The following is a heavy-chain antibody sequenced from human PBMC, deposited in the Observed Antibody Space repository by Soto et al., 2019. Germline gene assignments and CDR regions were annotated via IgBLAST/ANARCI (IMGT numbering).Heavy chain of an antibody. CDR1: GFTFSSYA. Sequence: GGSLRLSCAASGFTFSSYAMHWVRQAPGKGLEWVAVISYDGSNKYYVDSVKGRFTISRDNSKNTLYLQMNSLRAEDTAVYYCAREVASFDYWGQGTLVTVSS. CDR2: ISYDGSNK. CDR3: AREVASFDY. V-gene: IGHV3-30-3*01. J-gene: IGHJ4*02. D-gene: IGHD2-15*01.